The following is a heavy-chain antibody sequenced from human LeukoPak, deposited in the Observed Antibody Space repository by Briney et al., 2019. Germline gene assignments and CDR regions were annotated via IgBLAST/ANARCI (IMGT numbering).Heavy chain of an antibody. CDR2: IIPILGIA. Sequence: XVSCKXSGGTFXSYAISWVRPAPGQGLEWMGRIIPILGIANYAQKFQGRVTITADKSTSTAYMELSSLRSEDTAVYYCARAGFRSDPLPDYWGQGTLVTVSS. J-gene: IGHJ4*02. CDR1: GGTFXSYA. V-gene: IGHV1-69*04. CDR3: ARAGFRSDPLPDY. D-gene: IGHD2-15*01.